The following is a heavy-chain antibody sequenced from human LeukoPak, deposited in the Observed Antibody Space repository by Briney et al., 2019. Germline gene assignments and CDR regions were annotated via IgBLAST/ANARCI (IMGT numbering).Heavy chain of an antibody. CDR1: GFTFSSYA. J-gene: IGHJ4*02. V-gene: IGHV3-23*01. Sequence: GGSLRLSCAASGFTFSSYAMSWVRQAPGKGLEWVSAISGSGGSTYCADSVKGRFTISRDNSKNTLYLQMNSLRAEDTAVYYCAKSQRRGYYYGSGSYYEALHYFDYWGQGTLVTVSS. CDR3: AKSQRRGYYYGSGSYYEALHYFDY. D-gene: IGHD3-10*01. CDR2: ISGSGGST.